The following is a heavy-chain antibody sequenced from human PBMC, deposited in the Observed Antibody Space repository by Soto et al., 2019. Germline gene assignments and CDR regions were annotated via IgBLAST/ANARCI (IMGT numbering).Heavy chain of an antibody. V-gene: IGHV3-64*01. J-gene: IGHJ3*02. CDR2: ISSNGGST. Sequence: EVQLVESGGGLVQPGGSLRLSCAASGFTFSSYAMHWVRQAPGKGLEYVSAISSNGGSTYYANSVKGRFTISRDNSKNTLYLQMGRLRAEDMAVYYCARMSPRVGYCTNGVCYSGAFDIWGQGTMVTVSS. D-gene: IGHD2-8*01. CDR1: GFTFSSYA. CDR3: ARMSPRVGYCTNGVCYSGAFDI.